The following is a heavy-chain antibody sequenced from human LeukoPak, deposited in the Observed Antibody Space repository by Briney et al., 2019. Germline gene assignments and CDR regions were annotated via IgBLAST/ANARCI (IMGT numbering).Heavy chain of an antibody. J-gene: IGHJ4*02. CDR1: GYTFTSYD. CDR3: ARASHSSSWYCFDY. CDR2: MNPNSGNT. D-gene: IGHD6-13*01. Sequence: ASVKVSCKASGYTFTSYDINWVRQATGQGLEWMGWMNPNSGNTGYAQKFQGRVTITRNTSISTAYMELSSLRPEDTAAYYCARASHSSSWYCFDYWGQGTLVTVSS. V-gene: IGHV1-8*03.